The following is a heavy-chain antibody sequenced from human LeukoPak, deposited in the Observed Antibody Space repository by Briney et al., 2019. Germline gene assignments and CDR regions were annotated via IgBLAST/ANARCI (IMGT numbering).Heavy chain of an antibody. CDR1: GFTFEDYA. J-gene: IGHJ4*02. V-gene: IGHV3-9*01. CDR3: ARSGSYMTYFDY. D-gene: IGHD1-26*01. Sequence: GGSLRLSCAASGFTFEDYAMHWVRQAPGKGLEWVSGISWDSSSIGYADSVKGRFTISRDNAKNSLCLQMNSLRAEDTALYYCARSGSYMTYFDYWGQGTLVTVSS. CDR2: ISWDSSSI.